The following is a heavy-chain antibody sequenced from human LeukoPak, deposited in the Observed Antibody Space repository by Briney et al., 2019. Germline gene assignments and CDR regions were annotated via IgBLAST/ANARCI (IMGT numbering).Heavy chain of an antibody. CDR2: IYYSGST. D-gene: IGHD3-3*01. CDR3: GRRRITIFGVVHVFDI. CDR1: GGSISSYY. Sequence: SETLSLTCTVSGGSISSYYWSWIRQPPGKGLEWIGYIYYSGSTNYNPSLKSRVTISVDTSKNQFSLKLSSVTAADTSVYYLGRRRITIFGVVHVFDIGGKGKMATVSS. J-gene: IGHJ3*02. V-gene: IGHV4-59*01.